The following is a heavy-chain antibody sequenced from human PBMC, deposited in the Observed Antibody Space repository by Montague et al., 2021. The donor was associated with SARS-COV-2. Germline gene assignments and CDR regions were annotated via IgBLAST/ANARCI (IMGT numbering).Heavy chain of an antibody. Sequence: PALVKPTQTLTLTCTFSGFLLSTSGVCVGWIRQPPGRALGWLALXYWXDDNRYSPSLKSRLTITKDTSKNPVVLTMTNMDPVDTATYYCAYRRGGIAAAGLADWGQGTLVTVSS. CDR2: XYWXDDN. CDR3: AYRRGGIAAAGLAD. V-gene: IGHV2-5*02. D-gene: IGHD6-13*01. CDR1: GFLLSTSGVC. J-gene: IGHJ4*02.